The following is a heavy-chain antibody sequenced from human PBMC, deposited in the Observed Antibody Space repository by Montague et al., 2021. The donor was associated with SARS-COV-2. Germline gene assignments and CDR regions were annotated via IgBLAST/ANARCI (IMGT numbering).Heavy chain of an antibody. V-gene: IGHV4-59*01. CDR2: IYDTGNT. J-gene: IGHJ2*01. Sequence: SETLPLTCTVSGGSISGYYWSWIRQPPGKGPEWIGNIYDTGNTNYNPSLKSRVTIPEDTSKNQFSLRLTSVTAADTAVYYCARDFRLQLWQTNYYFGLWGRGTLVSVSS. CDR3: ARDFRLQLWQTNYYFGL. D-gene: IGHD5-18*01. CDR1: GGSISGYY.